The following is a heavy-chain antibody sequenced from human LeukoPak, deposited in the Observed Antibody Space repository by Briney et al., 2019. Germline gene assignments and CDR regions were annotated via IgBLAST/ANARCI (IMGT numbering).Heavy chain of an antibody. CDR2: INHSGST. V-gene: IGHV4-34*01. CDR1: GGSFSGYY. CDR3: ARGIYYYDSSGYSANVGYYFDY. J-gene: IGHJ4*02. Sequence: SETLSLTCAVYGGSFSGYYWSWIRRPPGKGLEWIGEINHSGSTNYNPSLKSRVTISVDTSKNQFSLKLSSVTAADTAVYYCARGIYYYDSSGYSANVGYYFDYWGQGTLVTVSS. D-gene: IGHD3-22*01.